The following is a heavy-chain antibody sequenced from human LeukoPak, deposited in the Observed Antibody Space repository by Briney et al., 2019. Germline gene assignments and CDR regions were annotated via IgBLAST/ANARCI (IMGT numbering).Heavy chain of an antibody. J-gene: IGHJ6*02. CDR3: ARRIMVRGVIYYYAMDV. Sequence: GGSLRLSSAASGFNFSAYDIHWVRQAPGKGLEWVAFIRYDGSIKYYADSVKGRFTISRDNAKNSLFLQMTSLRAEDTAVYFCARRIMVRGVIYYYAMDVWGQGTTVTVSS. D-gene: IGHD3-10*01. CDR1: GFNFSAYD. CDR2: IRYDGSIK. V-gene: IGHV3-33*08.